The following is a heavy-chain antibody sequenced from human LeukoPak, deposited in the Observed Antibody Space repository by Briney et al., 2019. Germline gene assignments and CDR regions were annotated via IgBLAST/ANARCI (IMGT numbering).Heavy chain of an antibody. Sequence: SETLSLTCAVYGGSFSGHYWSWTRQPPGKGLEWIGEIHPSGSTSYNPSLKSRVTISVDTSKNQFSLKLSSVTAADTAVYYCARDDPNVDTAMVKRATYGMDVWGQGTTVTVSS. CDR3: ARDDPNVDTAMVKRATYGMDV. V-gene: IGHV4-34*01. CDR1: GGSFSGHY. CDR2: IHPSGST. J-gene: IGHJ6*02. D-gene: IGHD5-18*01.